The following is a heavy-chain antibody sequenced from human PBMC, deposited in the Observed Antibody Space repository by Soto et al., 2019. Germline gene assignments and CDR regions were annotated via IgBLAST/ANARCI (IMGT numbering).Heavy chain of an antibody. CDR1: GGSFSGYY. CDR2: INHSGST. CDR3: ARTRYYDFWSGYSPGYYYGMDV. V-gene: IGHV4-34*01. Sequence: SETLSLTCAVYGGSFSGYYWSWIRQPPGKGLEWIGEINHSGSTNYNPSLKSRVTISVDTSKNQFSLKLSSVTAADTAVYYCARTRYYDFWSGYSPGYYYGMDVWGQGTTVTVSS. J-gene: IGHJ6*02. D-gene: IGHD3-3*01.